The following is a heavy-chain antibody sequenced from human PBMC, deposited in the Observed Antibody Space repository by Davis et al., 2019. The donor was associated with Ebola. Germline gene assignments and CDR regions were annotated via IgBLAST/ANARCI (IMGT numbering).Heavy chain of an antibody. CDR1: GYTFTSYG. Sequence: SVKVSCKASGYTFTSYGISWVRQAPGQGLEWMGGIIPIFGTANYAQKFQGRVTITADKSTSTAYMELSSLRSEDTAVYYCARDSAAVTTFGSLSDYWGQGTLITVSS. D-gene: IGHD3-16*01. J-gene: IGHJ4*02. CDR3: ARDSAAVTTFGSLSDY. V-gene: IGHV1-69*06. CDR2: IIPIFGTA.